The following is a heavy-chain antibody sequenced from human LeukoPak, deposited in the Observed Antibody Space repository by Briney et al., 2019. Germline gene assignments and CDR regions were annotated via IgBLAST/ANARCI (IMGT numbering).Heavy chain of an antibody. Sequence: PSETLSLTCTVSGGSISSSSYYWGWIRQPPGKGLEWIGSIYYSGSTYYNPSLKSRVTISVDTSKNQFSLKLSSVTAADTAVYYCASHPFVYVHFDYWGQGTLVTVSS. CDR3: ASHPFVYVHFDY. J-gene: IGHJ4*02. CDR1: GGSISSSSYY. CDR2: IYYSGST. V-gene: IGHV4-39*01. D-gene: IGHD3-10*02.